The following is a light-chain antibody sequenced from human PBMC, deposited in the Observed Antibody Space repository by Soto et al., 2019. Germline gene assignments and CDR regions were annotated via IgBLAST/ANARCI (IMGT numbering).Light chain of an antibody. Sequence: QSALTQPPSASGSPGQSVTITCSGTSSDVGEENYVSWYQQHPGKVPKLILYEVSKRPSGVPDRSSGSRSSNTASLTVSGIQAEDEADYDRSSFAGSPVVFGGGTKLTVL. J-gene: IGLJ2*01. CDR2: EVS. CDR1: SSDVGEENY. V-gene: IGLV2-8*01. CDR3: SSFAGSPVV.